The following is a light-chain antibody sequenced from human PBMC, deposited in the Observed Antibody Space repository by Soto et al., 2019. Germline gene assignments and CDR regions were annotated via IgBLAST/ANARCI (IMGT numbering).Light chain of an antibody. J-gene: IGKJ5*01. V-gene: IGKV2-30*02. CDR3: MQATHWPYT. Sequence: DVVVTQSPVSLTVTLGQPASISCRSSQSLVHSDGTTYLHWFQQRPGQSPRRLVYKVSNRDSGVPDRFSGSGSGTDFILKISRVEAEDIGGYFCMQATHWPYTFGQGTRLEIK. CDR1: QSLVHSDGTTY. CDR2: KVS.